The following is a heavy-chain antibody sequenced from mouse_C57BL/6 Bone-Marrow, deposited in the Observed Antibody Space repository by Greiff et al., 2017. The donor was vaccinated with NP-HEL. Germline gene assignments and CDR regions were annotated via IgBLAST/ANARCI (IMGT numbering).Heavy chain of an antibody. CDR1: GYTFTSYW. CDR2: IDPSDSET. Sequence: VQLQQPGAELVRPGSSVKLSCKASGYTFTSYWMHWVKQRPIQGLEWIGNIDPSDSETHYIQNFKDKATLTVDKSSSTAYLQRSSLTSEDSAVYYCAREGFAYWGPGTLVTVSA. CDR3: AREGFAY. V-gene: IGHV1-52*01. J-gene: IGHJ3*01.